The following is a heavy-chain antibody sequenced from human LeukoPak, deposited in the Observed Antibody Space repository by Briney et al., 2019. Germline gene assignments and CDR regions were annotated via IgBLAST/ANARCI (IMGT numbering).Heavy chain of an antibody. CDR2: IYYSGST. CDR3: AREVEMATVDYFDY. Sequence: SETLSLTCTVSGGSISSSSYYWGWIRQPPGKGLEWIGSIYYSGSTYNNPSLMSRVTISVDTSKNQFSLKLSSVTAADSAVYYCAREVEMATVDYFDYWGQGTLVTVSS. V-gene: IGHV4-39*02. J-gene: IGHJ4*02. D-gene: IGHD5-24*01. CDR1: GGSISSSSYY.